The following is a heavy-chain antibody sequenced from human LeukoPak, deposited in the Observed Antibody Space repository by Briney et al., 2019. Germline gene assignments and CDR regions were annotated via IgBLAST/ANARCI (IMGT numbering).Heavy chain of an antibody. J-gene: IGHJ6*02. D-gene: IGHD3-9*01. CDR1: GFTFSSYS. CDR3: ARAYDILTGPVYYYYGMDV. CDR2: ISSSSSYI. Sequence: GGSLRLSCAASGFTFSSYSMNWVRQAPGKGLEWVSSISSSSSYIYYADSVKGRFTISRDNAKNSLYLQMNSLRAEDTAVYYCARAYDILTGPVYYYYGMDVWGQGTTVTVPS. V-gene: IGHV3-21*01.